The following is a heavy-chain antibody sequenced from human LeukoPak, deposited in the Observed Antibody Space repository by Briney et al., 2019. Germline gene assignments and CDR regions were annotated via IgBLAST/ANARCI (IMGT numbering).Heavy chain of an antibody. D-gene: IGHD5-12*01. J-gene: IGHJ4*02. CDR3: ARDATMMGNYFNY. Sequence: SETLSLTCTVSGGSISSSSYYWGWIRQPPGKGLEWIGSIYHSGSTYYNPSLKSRVTISVDTSKNQFSLKLSSVTAADTAVYYCARDATMMGNYFNYWGQGTLVTVSS. CDR2: IYHSGST. V-gene: IGHV4-39*07. CDR1: GGSISSSSYY.